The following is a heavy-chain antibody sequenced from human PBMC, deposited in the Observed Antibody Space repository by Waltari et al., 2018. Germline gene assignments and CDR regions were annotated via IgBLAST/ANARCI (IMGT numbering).Heavy chain of an antibody. CDR1: GFTFDDYA. J-gene: IGHJ6*02. Sequence: EVQLVESGGCLVQPGRSLRLSCAASGFTFDDYAMHWVRQAPGKGLEWVSGISWNSGSIGYADSVKGRFTISRDNAKNSLYLQMNSLRAEDTALYYCAKDSRYYYYGMDVWGQGTTVTVSS. CDR2: ISWNSGSI. V-gene: IGHV3-9*01. CDR3: AKDSRYYYYGMDV.